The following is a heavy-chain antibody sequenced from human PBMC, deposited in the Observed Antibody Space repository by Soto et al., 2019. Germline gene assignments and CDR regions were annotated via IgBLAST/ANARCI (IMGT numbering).Heavy chain of an antibody. J-gene: IGHJ4*02. Sequence: QVQLVESGGGVVQPGRSLRLSCAASGFTFSSYAMHWVRQAPGKGLEWVAVISYDGSNKYYADSVKGRFTISRDNSKNPLYLQMNSLRAEDTAVYYCARDKGCSGGSCYAYFDYWGQGTLVTVSS. V-gene: IGHV3-30-3*01. CDR3: ARDKGCSGGSCYAYFDY. CDR2: ISYDGSNK. D-gene: IGHD2-15*01. CDR1: GFTFSSYA.